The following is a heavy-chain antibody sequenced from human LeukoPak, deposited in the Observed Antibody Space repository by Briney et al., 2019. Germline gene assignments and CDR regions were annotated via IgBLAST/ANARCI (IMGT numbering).Heavy chain of an antibody. D-gene: IGHD1-1*01. J-gene: IGHJ4*02. CDR1: GDSASINSAA. Sequence: SQTLSLTCAISGDSASINSAAWNWIRQSPSRGLEWLGRTYYRSKWYNDYAVSVKSRIVINPDTSKNQFSLQLSSVTPEDTAVYYCTRDGIRVLDYWGQGILVTVSS. CDR2: TYYRSKWYN. V-gene: IGHV6-1*01. CDR3: TRDGIRVLDY.